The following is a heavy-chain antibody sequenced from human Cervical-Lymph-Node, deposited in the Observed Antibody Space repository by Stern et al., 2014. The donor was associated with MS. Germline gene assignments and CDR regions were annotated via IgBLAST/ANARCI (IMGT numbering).Heavy chain of an antibody. D-gene: IGHD2-2*01. V-gene: IGHV3-74*02. CDR3: TRASSTSCYS. CDR1: GFTFTRHW. CDR2: INIDGMVT. J-gene: IGHJ5*02. Sequence: EVQLVESGGGLVQPGGSLRLSCAASGFTFTRHWMHWVRQVPGKGLVWVSRINIDGMVTNYADSVKGRFTISRDNAKNTVYLQMNSLRDEDTALYYCTRASSTSCYSWGQGTLVTVSS.